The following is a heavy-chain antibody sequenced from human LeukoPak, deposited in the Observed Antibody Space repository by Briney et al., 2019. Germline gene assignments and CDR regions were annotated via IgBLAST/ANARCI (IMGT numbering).Heavy chain of an antibody. CDR3: ARGLWFGEGDDY. CDR2: ISTSSIYI. J-gene: IGHJ4*02. CDR1: GFTFSNYA. V-gene: IGHV3-21*01. Sequence: GGSLRLSCAASGFTFSNYAMTWVRQALGKGLEWVSSISTSSIYIHYADSVKGRFTISRDNAKNSLYLQMNSLRAEDTAVYYCARGLWFGEGDDYWGQGTLVTVSS. D-gene: IGHD3-10*01.